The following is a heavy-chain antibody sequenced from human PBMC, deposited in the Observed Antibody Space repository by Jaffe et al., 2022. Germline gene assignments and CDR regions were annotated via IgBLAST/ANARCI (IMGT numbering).Heavy chain of an antibody. CDR2: SRNKANSYTT. D-gene: IGHD3-10*01. V-gene: IGHV3-72*01. J-gene: IGHJ4*02. Sequence: EVQLVESGGGLVQPGGSLRLSCAASGFTFSDHYMDWVRQAPGKGLEWVGRSRNKANSYTTQYAASVKGRFTVSRDDSKNSLYLQMNSLKTEDTAVYYCAVLWVRDPTMRDYWGQGTLVTVSS. CDR3: AVLWVRDPTMRDY. CDR1: GFTFSDHY.